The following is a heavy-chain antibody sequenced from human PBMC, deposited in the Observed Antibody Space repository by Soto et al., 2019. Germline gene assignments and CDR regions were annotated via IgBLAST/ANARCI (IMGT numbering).Heavy chain of an antibody. Sequence: GGSLRLSCAASGFTFNTYGMHWVRQASGKGLEWVAVISYDGSEKYYVDSVKGRFTISKDNSKNTLYLQMNSLRAEDTAVYYCAKDSGLAEYYYGSGSGDSMDVRGQGTTVTVSS. CDR1: GFTFNTYG. D-gene: IGHD3-10*01. CDR3: AKDSGLAEYYYGSGSGDSMDV. CDR2: ISYDGSEK. J-gene: IGHJ6*02. V-gene: IGHV3-30*18.